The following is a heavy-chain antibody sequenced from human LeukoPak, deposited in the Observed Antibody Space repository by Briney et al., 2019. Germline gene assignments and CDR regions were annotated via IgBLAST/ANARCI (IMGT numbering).Heavy chain of an antibody. CDR3: ARDVWRRAFYYAMDV. CDR1: GFTFDDHA. D-gene: IGHD2-21*01. CDR2: ISWYSGNI. Sequence: PGGSLRLSCVASGFTFDDHAMHWVRQAPGKGLEWVSSISWYSGNIGYAGSVKGRFSISRDNAKNTLYLEMNSLRTDDTALYFCARDVWRRAFYYAMDVWGQGTTVAVSS. J-gene: IGHJ6*02. V-gene: IGHV3-9*01.